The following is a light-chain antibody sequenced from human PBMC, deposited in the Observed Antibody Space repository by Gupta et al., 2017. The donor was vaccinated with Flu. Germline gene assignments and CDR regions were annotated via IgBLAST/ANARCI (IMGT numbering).Light chain of an antibody. CDR2: DAS. J-gene: IGKJ5*01. Sequence: PAPLSWSPGERATISCRASQTVGRFLVWYQQKPGQAPRLLMSDASTRATGIPARFGGSGSGTDFTLTISSLEPEDLAVYFCQQCADWPMTFGQGTRLEIK. V-gene: IGKV3-11*01. CDR1: QTVGRF. CDR3: QQCADWPMT.